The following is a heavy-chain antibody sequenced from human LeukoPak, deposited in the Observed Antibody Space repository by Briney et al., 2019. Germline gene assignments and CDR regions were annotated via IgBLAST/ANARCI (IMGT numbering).Heavy chain of an antibody. J-gene: IGHJ4*02. Sequence: GGSLRLSCAASGFTFSDYSINWVRQAPGKGLEWVSSNSGGGNDTHNEDAVKGRYNNSKDHSKSSLYLQMNNLRGEDTAVYYCVKAGAYGSGSYCDDWGQGILVTVSS. V-gene: IGHV3-21*04. CDR2: NSGGGNDT. D-gene: IGHD3-10*01. CDR3: VKAGAYGSGSYCDD. CDR1: GFTFSDYS.